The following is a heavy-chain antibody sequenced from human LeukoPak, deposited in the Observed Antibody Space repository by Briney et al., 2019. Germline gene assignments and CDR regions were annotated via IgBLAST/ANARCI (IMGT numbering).Heavy chain of an antibody. V-gene: IGHV4-38-2*02. Sequence: SETLSLTCTVSGYSISSGYYWGWIRQPPGKGLEWIGSIYHSGSTYYNPSLKSRVTISVDTSKNQFSLKLSSVTAADTAVYYCALTYYDFWSGYSHDAFDIWGQGTMVTVSS. CDR1: GYSISSGYY. J-gene: IGHJ3*02. CDR3: ALTYYDFWSGYSHDAFDI. CDR2: IYHSGST. D-gene: IGHD3-3*01.